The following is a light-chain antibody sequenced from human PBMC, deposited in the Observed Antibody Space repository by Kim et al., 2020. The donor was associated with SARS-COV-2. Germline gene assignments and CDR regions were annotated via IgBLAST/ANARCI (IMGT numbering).Light chain of an antibody. Sequence: SYELTQPPSVSVSPGQTASITCSGGKLGDGYASWYQQKPGQSPVLVIYQYSNRQSGIPELFSGSNSRTTATLTISGTRALSEADYYCQSWASSSGVFVT. CDR2: QYS. CDR1: KLGDGY. V-gene: IGLV3-1*01. CDR3: QSWASSSGV. J-gene: IGLJ1*01.